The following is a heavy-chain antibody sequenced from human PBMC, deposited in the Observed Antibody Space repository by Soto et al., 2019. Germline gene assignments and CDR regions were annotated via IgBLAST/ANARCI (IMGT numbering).Heavy chain of an antibody. CDR2: ISYDGNDK. Sequence: GGSLRLSCAASGFSFRSFAIHWVRQAPGKGLEWVAVISYDGNDKNYAGSVKGRFTISGDSASNSLFLQMTSLRAEDTAVYHCARARGNDWYSDYWGQGTLVTVSS. J-gene: IGHJ4*02. CDR3: ARARGNDWYSDY. D-gene: IGHD5-12*01. V-gene: IGHV3-30-3*01. CDR1: GFSFRSFA.